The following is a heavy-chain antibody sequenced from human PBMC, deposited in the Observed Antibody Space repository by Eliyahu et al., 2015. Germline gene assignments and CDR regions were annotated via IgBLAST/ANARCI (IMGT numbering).Heavy chain of an antibody. Sequence: QVQLQQWGAGLLKPSETLSLXCAVYGGSFSGYYWSWXRQPPGKGLEWIGEINHSGSTNYNPSLKSRVTISVDTSKNQFSLKLSSVTAADTAVYYCARGDYGSGSYFPYYFDYWGQGTLVTVSS. CDR3: ARGDYGSGSYFPYYFDY. CDR1: GGSFSGYY. CDR2: INHSGST. V-gene: IGHV4-34*01. J-gene: IGHJ4*02. D-gene: IGHD3-10*01.